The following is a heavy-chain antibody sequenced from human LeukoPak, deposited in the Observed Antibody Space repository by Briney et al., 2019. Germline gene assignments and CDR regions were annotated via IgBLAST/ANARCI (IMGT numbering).Heavy chain of an antibody. Sequence: SETLSLTCTVSGGSVSSGSYYWTWIRQPPGKGREWIGYISYSGSTNFNPSLKSRVTISVDTSKNQFSLNLSSVTAADTAVYYCARRGTGGRSFDIWGQGTMVTVSS. D-gene: IGHD2-8*02. J-gene: IGHJ3*02. CDR3: ARRGTGGRSFDI. CDR1: GGSVSSGSYY. V-gene: IGHV4-61*01. CDR2: ISYSGST.